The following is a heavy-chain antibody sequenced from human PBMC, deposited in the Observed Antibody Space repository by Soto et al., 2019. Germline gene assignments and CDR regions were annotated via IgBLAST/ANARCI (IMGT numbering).Heavy chain of an antibody. V-gene: IGHV3-23*01. CDR3: ATTGYDSSGYYYFGYFDY. CDR2: ISGSGGST. J-gene: IGHJ4*02. CDR1: GFTFSSYA. Sequence: LRLSCAASGFTFSSYAMSWVRQAPGKGLEWVSAISGSGGSTYYADSVKGRFTISRDNSKNTLYLQMNSLRAEDTAVYYCATTGYDSSGYYYFGYFDYWGQGTLVTVSS. D-gene: IGHD3-22*01.